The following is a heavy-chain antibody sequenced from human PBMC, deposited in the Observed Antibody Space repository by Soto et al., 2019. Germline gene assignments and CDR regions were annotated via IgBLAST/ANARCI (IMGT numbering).Heavy chain of an antibody. CDR1: GGSISSGGHY. CDR2: IYYSGNT. J-gene: IGHJ4*02. CDR3: VRSGTAGGF. V-gene: IGHV4-61*08. D-gene: IGHD3-10*01. Sequence: LSLTCAVSGGSISSGGHYWSWIRQPPGKGLEWIGYIYYSGNTDYNPSLKSRVTISLDTSKNQFSLRLTSVTAADTAVYYCVRSGTAGGFWGQGTLVTVSS.